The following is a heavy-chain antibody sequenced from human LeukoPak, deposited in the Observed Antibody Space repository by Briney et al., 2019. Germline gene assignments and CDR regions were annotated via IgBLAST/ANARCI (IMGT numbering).Heavy chain of an antibody. V-gene: IGHV3-64*05. J-gene: IGHJ4*02. CDR2: ISSNGGNT. CDR3: VEALSGWYPRKLFDY. Sequence: GGSLRLSCSASGFTFSSYAMHWVRQAPGKGLEYVSSISSNGGNTYYADSVKGRFTISRDNSKNTLYIQTNSLRAEDTAVYYCVEALSGWYPRKLFDYWGQGTLVTVSS. CDR1: GFTFSSYA. D-gene: IGHD6-19*01.